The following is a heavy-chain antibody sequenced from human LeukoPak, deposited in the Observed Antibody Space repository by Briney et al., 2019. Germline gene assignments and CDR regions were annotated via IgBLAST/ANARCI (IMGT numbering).Heavy chain of an antibody. V-gene: IGHV3-48*04. CDR2: ISSGSSTI. Sequence: PGGSLRLSCAASGFTFSSYSMNWVRQAPGKGLEWISYISSGSSTIYYADSVKGRFTISRDNAKNSLYLEMNSLRAEDTAVYYCARDWADVRGVIMGFDYWGQGTLVTVSS. CDR3: ARDWADVRGVIMGFDY. D-gene: IGHD3-10*02. J-gene: IGHJ4*02. CDR1: GFTFSSYS.